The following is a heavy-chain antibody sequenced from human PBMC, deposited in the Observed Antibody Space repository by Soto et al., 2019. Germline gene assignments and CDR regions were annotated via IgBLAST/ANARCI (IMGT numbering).Heavy chain of an antibody. D-gene: IGHD6-13*01. CDR1: GLTFLIYR. V-gene: IGHV3-21*01. Sequence: VASQRHSSAAAGLTFLIYRGNWVRQAPGKGLEWVSSISSSSSYIYYADSVKGRFTISRDNAKNSLYLQMNSLRAEDTAVYYCVKQLSPDYWGQGTMVTFS. J-gene: IGHJ4*02. CDR2: ISSSSSYI. CDR3: VKQLSPDY.